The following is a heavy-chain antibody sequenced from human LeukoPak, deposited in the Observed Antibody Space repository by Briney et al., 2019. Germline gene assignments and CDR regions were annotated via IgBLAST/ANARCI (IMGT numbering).Heavy chain of an antibody. D-gene: IGHD3-22*01. V-gene: IGHV1-2*02. J-gene: IGHJ4*02. CDR1: GYTFTGYY. Sequence: ASVKVSCKASGYTFTGYYMHWVRQAPGQGLEWMGWINPNSGGTNYAQKFQGRVTMTRDTSISTAYMELRSLRSDDTAVYYCARDRGYYDSSGYSSRFDYWGQGTLVTVSS. CDR2: INPNSGGT. CDR3: ARDRGYYDSSGYSSRFDY.